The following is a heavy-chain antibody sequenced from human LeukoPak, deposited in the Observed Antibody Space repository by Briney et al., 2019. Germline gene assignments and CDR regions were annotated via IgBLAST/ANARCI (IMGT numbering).Heavy chain of an antibody. J-gene: IGHJ6*03. CDR1: GYTFTGYY. Sequence: ASVKVSCKASGYTFTGYYMHWVRQAPGQGLEWMGWINPNSGGTNYAQKFQGRVTMTRDTSISTAYMELSRLGSDDTAVYYCARKGELLHWGYYYYYMDVWGKGTTVTVSS. CDR3: ARKGELLHWGYYYYYMDV. D-gene: IGHD1-26*01. CDR2: INPNSGGT. V-gene: IGHV1-2*02.